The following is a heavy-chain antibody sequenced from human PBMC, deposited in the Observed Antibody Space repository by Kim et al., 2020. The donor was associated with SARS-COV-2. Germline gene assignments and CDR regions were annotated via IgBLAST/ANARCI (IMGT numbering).Heavy chain of an antibody. V-gene: IGHV4-34*01. J-gene: IGHJ4*02. Sequence: SETLSLTCAVYGGSFSGYYWSWIRQPPGKGLEWIGEINHSGSTNYNPSLKSRVTISVDTSKNQFSLKLSSVTAADTAVYYCARGRQLLWEDWGQGTLVTVSS. D-gene: IGHD3-10*01. CDR1: GGSFSGYY. CDR2: INHSGST. CDR3: ARGRQLLWED.